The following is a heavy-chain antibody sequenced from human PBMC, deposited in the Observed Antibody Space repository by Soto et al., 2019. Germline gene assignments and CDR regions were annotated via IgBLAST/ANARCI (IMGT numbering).Heavy chain of an antibody. V-gene: IGHV3-23*01. CDR3: AKDGTTGGIHYYGMDV. J-gene: IGHJ6*02. Sequence: PGGSLRLSCEVSGFTFSSYGMNWVRQAPDKGLEWVSTIGIGGDTYYAASVKGRFTSSGDNSKNTLVLQMNRLRAGEKALYFCAKDGTTGGIHYYGMDVWGQGTTVTVSS. CDR1: GFTFSSYG. CDR2: IGIGGDT. D-gene: IGHD1-1*01.